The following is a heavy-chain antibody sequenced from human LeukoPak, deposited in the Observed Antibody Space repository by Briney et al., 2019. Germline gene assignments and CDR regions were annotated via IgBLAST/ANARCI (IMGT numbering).Heavy chain of an antibody. Sequence: ASVKVSCKASGYTFPGYYMHWVRQAPGQGLEWMGWINPNSGGTNYAQKFQGRVTMTRDTSISTAYMELSRLRSDDTAVYYCARVLSLHYYYSMDVWGKGTTVTVSS. J-gene: IGHJ6*03. CDR1: GYTFPGYY. CDR2: INPNSGGT. V-gene: IGHV1-2*02. CDR3: ARVLSLHYYYSMDV.